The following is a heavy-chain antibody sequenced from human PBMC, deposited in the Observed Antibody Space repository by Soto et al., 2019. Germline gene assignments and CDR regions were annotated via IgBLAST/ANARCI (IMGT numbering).Heavy chain of an antibody. CDR2: INHSGST. Sequence: ASETLSLTCAVYGGSFSGYYWSWIRQPPGKGLEWIGEINHSGSTNYNPSLKSRVTISVDTSKNQFSLKLSSVTAADTAVYYCARDVLLEREPIDYWGQGTLVTVSS. CDR1: GGSFSGYY. D-gene: IGHD2-15*01. CDR3: ARDVLLEREPIDY. V-gene: IGHV4-34*01. J-gene: IGHJ4*02.